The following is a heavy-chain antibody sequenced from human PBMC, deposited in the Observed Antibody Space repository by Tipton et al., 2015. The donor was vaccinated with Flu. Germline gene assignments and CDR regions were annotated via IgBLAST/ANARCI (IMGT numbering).Heavy chain of an antibody. CDR2: INHSGST. V-gene: IGHV4-34*01. CDR3: ARAVWGGYNDY. J-gene: IGHJ4*02. D-gene: IGHD5-12*01. CDR1: GGSISSYY. Sequence: TLSLTCTVSGGSISSYYWSWIRQPPGKGLEWIGEINHSGSTNYNPSLKSRVTISVDTSKNQFSLKLSSVTAADTAVYYCARAVWGGYNDYWGQGTLVTVSS.